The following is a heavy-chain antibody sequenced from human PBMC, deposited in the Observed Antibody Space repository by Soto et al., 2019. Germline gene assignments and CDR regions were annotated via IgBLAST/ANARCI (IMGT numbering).Heavy chain of an antibody. D-gene: IGHD3-10*01. J-gene: IGHJ4*02. V-gene: IGHV2-26*01. CDR3: ARIPITMVRGVIKAPFDY. CDR2: IFSNDEK. Sequence: SGPTLVNPTETLTLTCTVSGLSLSNARMGVSWIRQPPGKALEWLAHIFSNDEKSYSTSLKSRLTISKDTSKSQVVLTMTNMDPVDTATYYCARIPITMVRGVIKAPFDYWGQGTLVTVSS. CDR1: GLSLSNARMG.